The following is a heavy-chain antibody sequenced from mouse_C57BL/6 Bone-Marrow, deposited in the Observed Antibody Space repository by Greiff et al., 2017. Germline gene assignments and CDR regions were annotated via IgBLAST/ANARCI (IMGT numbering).Heavy chain of an antibody. D-gene: IGHD3-1*01. CDR3: ARQLFYAMDY. CDR1: GYTFTSYG. CDR2: IYPRSGNT. V-gene: IGHV1-81*01. J-gene: IGHJ4*01. Sequence: QVQLKESGAELARPGASVKLSCKASGYTFTSYGISWVKQRTGQGLEWIGEIYPRSGNTYYNEKFKGKATLTADKSSRTAYMELRSLTSEDSAVYFCARQLFYAMDYWGQGTSVTVSS.